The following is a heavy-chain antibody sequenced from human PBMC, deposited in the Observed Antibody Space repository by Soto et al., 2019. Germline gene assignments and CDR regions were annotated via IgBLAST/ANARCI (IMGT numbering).Heavy chain of an antibody. J-gene: IGHJ3*02. CDR3: AGAIAAEDAFDI. CDR1: GFTFSSYG. Sequence: LRLSCAASGFTFSSYGMHWVRQAPGKGLEWVAVISYDGSNKYYADSVKGRFTISRDNSKNTLYLQMNSLRAEDTAVYYCAGAIAAEDAFDIWGQGTMVTVSS. CDR2: ISYDGSNK. V-gene: IGHV3-30*03. D-gene: IGHD6-13*01.